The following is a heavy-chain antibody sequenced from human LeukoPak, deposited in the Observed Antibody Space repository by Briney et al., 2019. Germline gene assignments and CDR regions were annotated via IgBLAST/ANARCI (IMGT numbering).Heavy chain of an antibody. CDR2: MNPNSGNT. V-gene: IGHV1-8*02. CDR1: GYTFTSYY. CDR3: ARGFLGATIRIGY. Sequence: ASVKVSCKASGYTFTSYYMHWVRQAPGQGLEWMGWMNPNSGNTGYAQKFQGRVTMTRNTSINTAYMELSSLRSEDTAVYYCARGFLGATIRIGYWGQGTLVTVSS. J-gene: IGHJ4*02. D-gene: IGHD1-26*01.